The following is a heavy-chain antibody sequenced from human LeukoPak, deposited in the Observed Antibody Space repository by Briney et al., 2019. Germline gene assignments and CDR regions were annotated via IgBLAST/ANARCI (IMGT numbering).Heavy chain of an antibody. D-gene: IGHD1-26*01. Sequence: ASVKVSCKASGYTFRDYCIQWVRQAPGQGLEWMGWINPKTGDTRLAQKFQGRVTMTWDTSISTAYMELRSLRSDDTAVYYCARGTWEAAARPYSFDTWGQGTLVTLSS. CDR3: ARGTWEAAARPYSFDT. CDR2: INPKTGDT. CDR1: GYTFRDYC. V-gene: IGHV1-2*02. J-gene: IGHJ4*02.